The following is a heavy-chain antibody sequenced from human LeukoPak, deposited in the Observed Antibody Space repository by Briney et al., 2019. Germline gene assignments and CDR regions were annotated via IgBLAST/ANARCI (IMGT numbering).Heavy chain of an antibody. J-gene: IGHJ4*02. Sequence: SQTLSLTCAVSGGSISSGGYYWSWVRQPPGKGLEWIGEIYHSGSTNYNPSLKSRVTISADKPKNQFSLKLSSVTAADTAVYYCARAENYDSSGYYQTYYFDYWGQGTLVTVSS. CDR2: IYHSGST. D-gene: IGHD3-22*01. V-gene: IGHV4-30-2*01. CDR1: GGSISSGGYY. CDR3: ARAENYDSSGYYQTYYFDY.